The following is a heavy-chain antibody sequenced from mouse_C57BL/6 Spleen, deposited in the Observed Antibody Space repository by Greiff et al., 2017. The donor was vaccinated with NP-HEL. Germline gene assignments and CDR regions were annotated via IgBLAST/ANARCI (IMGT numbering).Heavy chain of an antibody. CDR3: ARDFSGDYAMDY. Sequence: EVKVVESGGGLVQPGGSLKLSCAASGFTFSDYYMYWVRQTPEKRLEWVAYISNGGGSTYYPDTVKGRFTISRDNAKNTLYLQMSRLKSEDTAMYYCARDFSGDYAMDYWGQGPSVTVSS. CDR2: ISNGGGST. J-gene: IGHJ4*01. V-gene: IGHV5-12*01. CDR1: GFTFSDYY.